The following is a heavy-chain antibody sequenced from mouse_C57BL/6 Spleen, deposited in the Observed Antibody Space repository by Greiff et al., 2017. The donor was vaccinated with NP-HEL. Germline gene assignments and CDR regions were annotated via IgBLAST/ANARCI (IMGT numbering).Heavy chain of an antibody. J-gene: IGHJ2*01. Sequence: QVQLQQPGAELVRPGSSVKLSCKASGYTFTSYWMDWVKQRPGQGLEWIGNIYPSDSETHYNQKFKDKATLTVDKSSSTAYMQLSSLTSEDSAVYYCARGGPRYYFDYWGQGTTLTVSS. CDR1: GYTFTSYW. CDR3: ARGGPRYYFDY. CDR2: IYPSDSET. V-gene: IGHV1-61*01.